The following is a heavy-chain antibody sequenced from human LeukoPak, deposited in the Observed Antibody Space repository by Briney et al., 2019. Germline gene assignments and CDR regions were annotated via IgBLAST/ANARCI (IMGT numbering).Heavy chain of an antibody. CDR1: GFSFSNYL. V-gene: IGHV3-72*01. CDR3: AECAGGSGPLDY. CDR2: SRSKARSYST. J-gene: IGHJ4*02. D-gene: IGHD6-19*01. Sequence: PGGSLRLSCAASGFSFSNYLMDWVRQTPGKGLEWVGRSRSKARSYSTEYAASVKGRFTISKDDSKNVLYLQMNSLKIEDAAVYYCAECAGGSGPLDYWGQGTPVTVSS.